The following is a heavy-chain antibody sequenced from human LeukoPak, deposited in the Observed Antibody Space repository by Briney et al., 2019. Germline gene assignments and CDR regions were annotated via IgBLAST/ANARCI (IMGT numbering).Heavy chain of an antibody. V-gene: IGHV4-59*08. D-gene: IGHD5-18*01. CDR1: GGSISSYY. J-gene: IGHJ4*02. CDR3: ARRPDSYGHYYFDY. Sequence: SETLSLTCTVSGGSISSYYWSWIRQPPGKGLEWIGYIYYSGSTNYNPSPKSRVTISVDTSKNQFSLKLSSVTAADTAVYYCARRPDSYGHYYFDYWGQGTLVTVSS. CDR2: IYYSGST.